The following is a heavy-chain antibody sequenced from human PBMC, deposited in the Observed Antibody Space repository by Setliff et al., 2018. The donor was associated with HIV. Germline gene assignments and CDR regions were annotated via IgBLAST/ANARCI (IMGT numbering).Heavy chain of an antibody. Sequence: GASVKVSCKASGYTFTSYAMHWVRQAPGQSLEWMGWINAGNGNIRYSQKFQGRVTLTRDTSASTAYMELSSLRSEDTAVYYCARDDLTADYYDSSGYSDWGQGTLVTVSS. D-gene: IGHD3-22*01. CDR2: INAGNGNI. CDR1: GYTFTSYA. V-gene: IGHV1-3*01. J-gene: IGHJ4*02. CDR3: ARDDLTADYYDSSGYSD.